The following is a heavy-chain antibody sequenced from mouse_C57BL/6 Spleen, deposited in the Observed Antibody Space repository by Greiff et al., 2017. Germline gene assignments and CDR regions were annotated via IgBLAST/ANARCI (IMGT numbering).Heavy chain of an antibody. CDR2: SRNKANDYTT. D-gene: IGHD2-14*01. CDR1: GFTFSDFY. Sequence: EVMLVESGGGLVQPGGSLRLSCATSGFTFSDFYMEWVRQPPGKRLGWIAASRNKANDYTTEYSASVKGRFIVSRDTSQSILYLQMNALRAEDTAIYYCAREYYRYDYAMDYWGQGTSVTVSS. CDR3: AREYYRYDYAMDY. J-gene: IGHJ4*01. V-gene: IGHV7-1*02.